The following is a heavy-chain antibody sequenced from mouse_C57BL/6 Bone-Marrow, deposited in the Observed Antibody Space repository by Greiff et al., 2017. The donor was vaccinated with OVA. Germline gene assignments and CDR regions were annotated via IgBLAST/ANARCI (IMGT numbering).Heavy chain of an antibody. D-gene: IGHD3-2*02. CDR2: IDPSDSYT. CDR1: GYTFTSYW. J-gene: IGHJ4*01. Sequence: QVQLQQPGAELVRPGTSVKLSCKASGYTFTSYWMHWVKQRPGQGLEWIGVIDPSDSYTNYNQKFKGKATLTVDTSSSTAYMQLSSLTSEDSAVYYCARGQLRLFYAMDYWGQGTSVTVSS. CDR3: ARGQLRLFYAMDY. V-gene: IGHV1-59*01.